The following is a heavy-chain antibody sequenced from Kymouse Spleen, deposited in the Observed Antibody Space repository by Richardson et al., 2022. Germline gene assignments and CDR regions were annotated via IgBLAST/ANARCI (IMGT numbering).Heavy chain of an antibody. CDR3: AREAITGILFDY. Sequence: QLQLQESGPGLVKPSETLSLTCTVSGGSISSSSYYWGWIRQPPGKGLEWIGSIYYSGSTYYNPSLKSRVTISVDTSKNQFSLKLSSVTAADTAVYYCAREAITGILFDYWGQGTLVTVSS. V-gene: IGHV4-39*01. CDR1: GGSISSSSYY. D-gene: IGHD1-20*01,IGHD1-7*01. J-gene: IGHJ4*02. CDR2: IYYSGST.